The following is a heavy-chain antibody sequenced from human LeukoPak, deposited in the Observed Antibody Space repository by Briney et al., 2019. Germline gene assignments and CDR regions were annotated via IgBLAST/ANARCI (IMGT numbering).Heavy chain of an antibody. CDR2: MNPISGDT. V-gene: IGHV1-8*01. CDR1: GYTFTSYD. D-gene: IGHD6-19*01. Sequence: ASVKVSCKASGYTFTSYDVNWVRQATGQGLEWMGWMNPISGDTGYALKFQGRVTMTRDMSTSTVYMELSSLRSEDTAVYYCARMRRIAVAGRFKGTQGGWFDPWGQGTLVTVSS. J-gene: IGHJ5*02. CDR3: ARMRRIAVAGRFKGTQGGWFDP.